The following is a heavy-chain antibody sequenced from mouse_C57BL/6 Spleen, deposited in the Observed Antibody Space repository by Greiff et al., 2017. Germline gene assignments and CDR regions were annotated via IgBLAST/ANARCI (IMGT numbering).Heavy chain of an antibody. CDR3: AREPAQATGYAMDY. Sequence: VKLQQSGPELVKLGASVKISCKASGYTFTDYSMNWVKQSHGKSLEWIGDINPNKGGTSYNQKFKGKATLTVDKSSSTAYMELRSLTSEDSAVYYCAREPAQATGYAMDYWGQGTSVTVSS. CDR1: GYTFTDYS. D-gene: IGHD3-2*02. CDR2: INPNKGGT. V-gene: IGHV1-26*01. J-gene: IGHJ4*01.